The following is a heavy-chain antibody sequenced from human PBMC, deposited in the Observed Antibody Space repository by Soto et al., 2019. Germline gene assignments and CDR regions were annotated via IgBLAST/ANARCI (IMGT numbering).Heavy chain of an antibody. CDR1: GFTFSSYG. J-gene: IGHJ4*02. V-gene: IGHV3-33*01. CDR3: ARDTGFPNDYGDYDTAFDY. Sequence: GGSLRLSCAASGFTFSSYGMHWVRQAPGKGLEWVAVIWYDGSNKYYEDSVKGRFTISRDNSKNTLYLQMNSLRAEDTAVYYCARDTGFPNDYGDYDTAFDYWGQGTLVTVSS. CDR2: IWYDGSNK. D-gene: IGHD4-17*01.